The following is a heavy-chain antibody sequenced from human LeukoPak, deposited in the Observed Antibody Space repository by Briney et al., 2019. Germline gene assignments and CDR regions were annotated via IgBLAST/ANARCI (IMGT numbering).Heavy chain of an antibody. CDR1: GYTFTSHY. D-gene: IGHD5-24*01. J-gene: IGHJ3*02. V-gene: IGHV1-46*01. Sequence: ASVKVSCKASGYTFTSHYMHWVRQAPGQGLEWMGIINPSGGSTSYAQKFQGRVTMTRDTSTSTVYMELSSLRSEDTAVYYCAREMATTPHAFDIWGQGTMVTVSS. CDR2: INPSGGST. CDR3: AREMATTPHAFDI.